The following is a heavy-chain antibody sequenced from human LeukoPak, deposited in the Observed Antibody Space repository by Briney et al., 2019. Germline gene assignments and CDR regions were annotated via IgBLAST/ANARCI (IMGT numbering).Heavy chain of an antibody. CDR2: ISGSGSTT. D-gene: IGHD2-15*01. Sequence: GGSLRLSCAASGFTFSSYAMSWVRQAPGKGQEWVSTISGSGSTTYYADSVKGRFTISRDNSKNTLYLQMNSLRAEDTAVYSCAKGGRYCSGITCYSATWGQGTLVTVSS. J-gene: IGHJ5*02. CDR1: GFTFSSYA. V-gene: IGHV3-23*01. CDR3: AKGGRYCSGITCYSAT.